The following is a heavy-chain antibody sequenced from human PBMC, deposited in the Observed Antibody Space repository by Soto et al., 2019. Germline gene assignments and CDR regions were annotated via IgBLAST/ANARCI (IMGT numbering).Heavy chain of an antibody. J-gene: IGHJ6*02. CDR3: AKDRGNAWGMDV. Sequence: QVQLVESGGGVVQPGRSLRLSCAASGFTFSSYGMHWVRQAPGKGLAWVAVISYDGSNKYYADSVKGRFTISRDNSKNTLYLQMNSLRAEDTAVYYCAKDRGNAWGMDVWGQGTTVTVSS. V-gene: IGHV3-30*18. D-gene: IGHD2-2*01. CDR1: GFTFSSYG. CDR2: ISYDGSNK.